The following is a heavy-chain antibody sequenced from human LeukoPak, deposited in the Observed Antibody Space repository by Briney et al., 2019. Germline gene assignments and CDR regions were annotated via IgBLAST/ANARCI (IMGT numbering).Heavy chain of an antibody. CDR2: IYYSGST. CDR1: GGSISSYY. Sequence: SETLSLTCTVSGGSISSYYWSWIRQPPGKGLDWIGYIYYSGSTNYNPSLKSRVTMSVDTSKNQFSLKLSSVTAADTAVYYCAREVGGGSCYNYWGQGTLVTVSS. CDR3: AREVGGGSCYNY. J-gene: IGHJ4*02. D-gene: IGHD2-15*01. V-gene: IGHV4-59*12.